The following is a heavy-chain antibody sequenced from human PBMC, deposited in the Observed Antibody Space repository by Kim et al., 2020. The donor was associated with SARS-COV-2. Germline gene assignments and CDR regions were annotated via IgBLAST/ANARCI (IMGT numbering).Heavy chain of an antibody. V-gene: IGHV3-21*01. CDR3: ARGAVAGTFGPDY. CDR2: ISSSSSYI. CDR1: GFTFSSYS. J-gene: IGHJ4*02. Sequence: SLFLSFSSSGFTFSSYSMNWVRQAPGKGLEWVSSISSSSSYIYYADSVKGRFTISRDNAKNSLYLQMNSLRDEDTAVFYCARGAVAGTFGPDYWGQGT. D-gene: IGHD6-19*01.